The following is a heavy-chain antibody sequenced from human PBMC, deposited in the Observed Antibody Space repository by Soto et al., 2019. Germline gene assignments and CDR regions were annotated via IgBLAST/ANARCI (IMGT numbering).Heavy chain of an antibody. V-gene: IGHV3-7*04. CDR1: GFTFSSYW. CDR2: IKQDGSEK. Sequence: GGSLRLSCAASGFTFSSYWMSWVRQAPGKGLEWVANIKQDGSEKYYVDSVKGRFTISRDNAKNSLYLQMNSLRAEDTAVYYCARGIVAAIVTPVYYGMDVWGQGTTVTVSS. J-gene: IGHJ6*02. CDR3: ARGIVAAIVTPVYYGMDV. D-gene: IGHD5-12*01.